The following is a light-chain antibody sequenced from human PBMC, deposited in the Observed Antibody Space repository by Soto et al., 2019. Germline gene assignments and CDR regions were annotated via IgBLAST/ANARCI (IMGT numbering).Light chain of an antibody. CDR3: ASFTTPSTRV. CDR2: EVS. J-gene: IGLJ1*01. V-gene: IGLV2-14*01. Sequence: QSVLTQPASVSGSPGQSITVSCTGTSSDIGFYNYVSWYQQHPGKAPKLIIYEVSNRPSGVSNRFSGSKSGNTASLTVSGLQAEDEADYYCASFTTPSTRVFGTGTKGTVL. CDR1: SSDIGFYNY.